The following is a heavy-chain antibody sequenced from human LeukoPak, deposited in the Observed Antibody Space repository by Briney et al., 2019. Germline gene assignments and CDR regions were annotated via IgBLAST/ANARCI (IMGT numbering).Heavy chain of an antibody. Sequence: GGSLRLSCAASGFTFSNAWMNWVRQAPGKGLEWVGRIKSKTDGGTTDYAAPVKGRFTISTDDSKNTLYLQMNSLKTEDTAVYYCTTKERYFDWAMVDYWGQGTLVTVSS. CDR3: TTKERYFDWAMVDY. CDR1: GFTFSNAW. V-gene: IGHV3-15*07. CDR2: IKSKTDGGTT. J-gene: IGHJ4*02. D-gene: IGHD3-9*01.